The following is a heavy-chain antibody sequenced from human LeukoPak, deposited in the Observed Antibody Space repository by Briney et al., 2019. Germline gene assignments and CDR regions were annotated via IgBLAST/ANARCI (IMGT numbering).Heavy chain of an antibody. J-gene: IGHJ3*02. Sequence: GGSLRLSCAASGFTVSSNYMSWVRQAPGKGLEWVANIKQDGSEKYYVDSVKGRFTISRDNAKNSLYLQMNSLRAEDTAVYYCAREGWEGTVVTDAFDIWGQGTMVTVSS. CDR3: AREGWEGTVVTDAFDI. CDR2: IKQDGSEK. CDR1: GFTVSSNY. D-gene: IGHD4-23*01. V-gene: IGHV3-7*01.